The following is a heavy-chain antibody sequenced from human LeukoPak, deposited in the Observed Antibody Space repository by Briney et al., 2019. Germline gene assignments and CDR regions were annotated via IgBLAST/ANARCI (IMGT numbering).Heavy chain of an antibody. J-gene: IGHJ4*02. CDR1: GYTFTSYG. CDR2: ISAYNGNT. Sequence: GASVKVSCKASGYTFTSYGISWVRQAPGQGLEWMGWISAYNGNTSYAQKLQGRVTMTTDTSTSTAYMELRSLRSDDTAVYYCARDSRWLQLIAYYFDYWAREPWSPSPQ. D-gene: IGHD5-24*01. CDR3: ARDSRWLQLIAYYFDY. V-gene: IGHV1-18*01.